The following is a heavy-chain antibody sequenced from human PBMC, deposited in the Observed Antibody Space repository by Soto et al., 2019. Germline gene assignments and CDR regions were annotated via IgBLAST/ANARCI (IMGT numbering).Heavy chain of an antibody. V-gene: IGHV1-18*01. D-gene: IGHD1-1*01. CDR2: ISAYNGNT. J-gene: IGHJ6*02. CDR3: ARGERTTGGNYYYYGMDV. CDR1: GYTFTSYG. Sequence: QVQLVQSGAEVKKPGASVKVSCKASGYTFTSYGISWVRQAPGQGIEWMGWISAYNGNTNYAQKVQGRVTMPTHTRKSTSYMELGSLKADDTAVCYCARGERTTGGNYYYYGMDVWGQGSTVTRSS.